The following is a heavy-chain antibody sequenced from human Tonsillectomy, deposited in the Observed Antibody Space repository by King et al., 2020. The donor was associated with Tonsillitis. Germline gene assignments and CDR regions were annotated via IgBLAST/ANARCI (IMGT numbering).Heavy chain of an antibody. J-gene: IGHJ4*02. V-gene: IGHV3-9*01. CDR3: AKDYGPAAIWYVDY. D-gene: IGHD2-2*01. CDR2: ISWNSGSI. Sequence: VQLVESGGGLVQPGRSLRLSCAASGFTFDDYAMHWVRQAPGKGLEWVSGISWNSGSIGYADSVKGRFTISRDNAKNSLYLQMNSLRAEDTALYYCAKDYGPAAIWYVDYWGQGTLVTVSS. CDR1: GFTFDDYA.